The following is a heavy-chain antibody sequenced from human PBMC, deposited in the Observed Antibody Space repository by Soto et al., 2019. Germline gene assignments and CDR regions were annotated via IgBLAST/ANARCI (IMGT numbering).Heavy chain of an antibody. D-gene: IGHD2-15*01. J-gene: IGHJ4*02. Sequence: QVQLVESGGGVVQPGRSLRLSCAASGFTFSSYGMHWVRQAPGKGLEWVAVIWYDGSNKYYADSVKGRFTISRDNSKNTRYLQMNSLRAEDTAVYYCARDWGPYWSGSCYEPPQDWGQGTLVTVSS. CDR3: ARDWGPYWSGSCYEPPQD. CDR1: GFTFSSYG. V-gene: IGHV3-33*01. CDR2: IWYDGSNK.